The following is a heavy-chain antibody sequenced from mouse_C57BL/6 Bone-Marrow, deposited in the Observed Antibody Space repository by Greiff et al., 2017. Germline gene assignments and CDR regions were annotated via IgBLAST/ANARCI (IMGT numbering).Heavy chain of an antibody. CDR3: ARGGLGDD. D-gene: IGHD4-1*01. J-gene: IGHJ4*01. CDR2: SHPNSGST. Sequence: VQLQQPGAELVKPGASVQLSCKASGYTFTSYWLHWVKQRPGQGLEWIGMSHPNSGSTKHNEKFKSKATLTVDKTSSTAYMQLSILTSEDSAVYYCARGGLGDDWCQGTSVTVSS. CDR1: GYTFTSYW. V-gene: IGHV1-64*01.